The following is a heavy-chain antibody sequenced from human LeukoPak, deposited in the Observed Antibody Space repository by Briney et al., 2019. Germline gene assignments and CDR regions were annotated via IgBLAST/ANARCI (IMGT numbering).Heavy chain of an antibody. CDR1: GFTFSSYG. CDR2: ISGSGGST. Sequence: SGGSLRLSCAASGFTFSSYGMHWVRQAPGKGLEWVSAISGSGGSTYYADSVKGRFTISRDNSKNTLYLQMNSLRAEDTAVYYCATHLRDYDSSGYPLDYWGQGTLVTVSS. CDR3: ATHLRDYDSSGYPLDY. V-gene: IGHV3-23*01. D-gene: IGHD3-22*01. J-gene: IGHJ4*02.